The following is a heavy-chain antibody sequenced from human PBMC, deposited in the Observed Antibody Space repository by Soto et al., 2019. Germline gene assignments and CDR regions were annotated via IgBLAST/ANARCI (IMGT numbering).Heavy chain of an antibody. V-gene: IGHV3-30-3*01. CDR1: GFTFSSYA. J-gene: IGHJ6*02. Sequence: PGGSLRLSCAASGFTFSSYAMHWVRQAPGKGLGWVAVISYDGSNKYYADSVKGRFTISRDNSKNTLYLQMNSLTAEDTAVYYCARVTLYSSSWYDYYYGMDVWGQGTTVTVSS. D-gene: IGHD6-13*01. CDR2: ISYDGSNK. CDR3: ARVTLYSSSWYDYYYGMDV.